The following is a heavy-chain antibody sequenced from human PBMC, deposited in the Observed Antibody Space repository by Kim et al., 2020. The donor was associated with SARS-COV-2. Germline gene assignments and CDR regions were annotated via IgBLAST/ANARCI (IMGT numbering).Heavy chain of an antibody. D-gene: IGHD6-25*01. Sequence: ADYVKGRFNISTDNAKNSLYLQMNSLRAEDTAVYYCTRSADPGIAAASDYWGQGTLVTVSS. V-gene: IGHV3-20*03. J-gene: IGHJ4*02. CDR3: TRSADPGIAAASDY.